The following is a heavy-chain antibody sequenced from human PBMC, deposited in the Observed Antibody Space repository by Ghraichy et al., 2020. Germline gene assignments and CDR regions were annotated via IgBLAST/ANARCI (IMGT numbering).Heavy chain of an antibody. CDR2: MNPGSGNT. Sequence: ASVKVSCEASGYPFINYDLNWVRQAAGRGLEWMGWMNPGSGNTGSAQRFQGRIAMTWDTSTSTAYLELNNLQAADTAAYYCARGRRVPSSKWRPTSYYLDSWGQRTLVTV. J-gene: IGHJ4*02. V-gene: IGHV1-8*02. D-gene: IGHD5-12*01. CDR3: ARGRRVPSSKWRPTSYYLDS. CDR1: GYPFINYD.